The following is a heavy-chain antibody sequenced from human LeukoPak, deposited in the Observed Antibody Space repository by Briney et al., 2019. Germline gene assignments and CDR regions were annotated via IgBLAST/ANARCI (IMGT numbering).Heavy chain of an antibody. D-gene: IGHD3-16*01. V-gene: IGHV1-69*04. CDR3: ARDRGLGLADS. Sequence: SVKVSCKASGLIFSSYTFSWVRHAPGQGPEWMGKITPVSDLAHYAQKFQGRVTYKADTHTRTPYMELRSLRSEDTAVYYCARDRGLGLADSWGQGTLVSVSS. CDR2: ITPVSDLA. CDR1: GLIFSSYT. J-gene: IGHJ4*02.